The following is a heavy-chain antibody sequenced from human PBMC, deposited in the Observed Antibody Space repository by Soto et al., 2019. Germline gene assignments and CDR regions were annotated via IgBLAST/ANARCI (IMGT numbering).Heavy chain of an antibody. CDR3: VRDYTSGSGTSYGHYWFDP. J-gene: IGHJ5*02. CDR2: IWFDGSIP. CDR1: GFIFSNYG. Sequence: QVQLVESGGGLVQPGRSLRLSCAASGFIFSNYGMQWVRQAPGKGLEWVSVIWFDGSIPYYADSVKGRFTISRDNSKNTLYLQINSRRAEDTAVDYCVRDYTSGSGTSYGHYWFDPWGQGTLVTVSS. D-gene: IGHD3-10*01. V-gene: IGHV3-33*01.